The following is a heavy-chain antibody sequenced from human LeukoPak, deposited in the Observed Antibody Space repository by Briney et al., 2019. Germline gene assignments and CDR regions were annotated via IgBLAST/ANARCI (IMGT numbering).Heavy chain of an antibody. D-gene: IGHD2-15*01. CDR3: ARGALLRKKSRYFDL. Sequence: SETLSLTCAVYGGSFSGYYWSWIRQPPGKGLEWIGEINHSGSTNYNPSLKSRVTISVDTSKNQFSLKLSSVTAADTAVYYCARGALLRKKSRYFDLWGRGTLVTVSS. J-gene: IGHJ2*01. CDR2: INHSGST. CDR1: GGSFSGYY. V-gene: IGHV4-34*01.